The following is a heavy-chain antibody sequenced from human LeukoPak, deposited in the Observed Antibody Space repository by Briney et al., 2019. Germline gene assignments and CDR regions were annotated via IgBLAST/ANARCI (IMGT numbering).Heavy chain of an antibody. CDR2: ISSSSSTI. V-gene: IGHV3-48*01. D-gene: IGHD6-13*01. CDR3: ARGIAAALYAFDI. J-gene: IGHJ3*02. Sequence: QSGGSLRLSCAASGFTVSSNYMSWVRQAPGKGLEWVSYISSSSSTIYYADSVKGRFTISTDNAKNSLYLQMNSLRAEDTAVYYCARGIAAALYAFDIWGQGTMVTVSS. CDR1: GFTVSSNY.